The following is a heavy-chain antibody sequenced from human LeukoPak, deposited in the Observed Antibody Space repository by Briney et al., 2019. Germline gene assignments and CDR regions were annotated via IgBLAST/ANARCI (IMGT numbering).Heavy chain of an antibody. D-gene: IGHD6-19*01. Sequence: SETLSLTCTVSGVSLSTNNYCWGWIRQPPGTWLEWLGSVYNSGSTNYNPSLRSRVTISVDRSKNQFSLKLSSVTAADTAVYYCVRPHIIVAVAGTTWFDPWGQGTLVTVSS. J-gene: IGHJ5*02. CDR3: VRPHIIVAVAGTTWFDP. V-gene: IGHV4-39*01. CDR2: VYNSGST. CDR1: GVSLSTNNYC.